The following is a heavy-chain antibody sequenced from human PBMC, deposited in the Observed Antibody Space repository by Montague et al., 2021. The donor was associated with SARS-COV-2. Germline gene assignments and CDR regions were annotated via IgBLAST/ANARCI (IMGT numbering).Heavy chain of an antibody. J-gene: IGHJ4*02. Sequence: SETLSLTCTVSGDSVSHEFWTWIRQPPGKGLEWIGYVYYSRSSSYKSSXXRGVSIAVDTSKNQFSLRLRIATAADTAIYYCVSAPAPSGSGEFYDYWGQGTLVAVSS. D-gene: IGHD3-10*01. CDR2: VYYSRSS. CDR1: GDSVSHEF. CDR3: VSAPAPSGSGEFYDY. V-gene: IGHV4-59*02.